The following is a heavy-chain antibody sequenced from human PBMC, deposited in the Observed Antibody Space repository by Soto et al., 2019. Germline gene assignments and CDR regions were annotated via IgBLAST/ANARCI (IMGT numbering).Heavy chain of an antibody. CDR3: SRLRDTYFFDS. V-gene: IGHV4-31*03. CDR1: GDSMTTIGYY. D-gene: IGHD3-10*01. Sequence: NPSETLSLTCSVSGDSMTTIGYYWSWVRQHPGKGLEWIGYIYHTGSTYYNPSLKSRVTISLDTSKQQFSLNLTSVTAADTAVYYCSRLRDTYFFDSWGQGTLVTVSS. CDR2: IYHTGST. J-gene: IGHJ4*02.